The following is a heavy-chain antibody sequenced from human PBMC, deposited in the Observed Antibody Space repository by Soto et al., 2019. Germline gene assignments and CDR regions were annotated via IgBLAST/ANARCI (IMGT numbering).Heavy chain of an antibody. CDR2: ISWNSGSI. J-gene: IGHJ6*03. D-gene: IGHD3-10*01. Sequence: VQLVESGGGLVQPGRSLRLSCAASGFTFDDYAMHWVRQAPGKGLEWVSGISWNSGSIGYADSVKGRFTISRDNAKNSLYLQMNSLRAEDTALYYCAKDMVGWYYYGSGNYYYYYYMDVWGKGTTVTVSS. CDR3: AKDMVGWYYYGSGNYYYYYYMDV. CDR1: GFTFDDYA. V-gene: IGHV3-9*01.